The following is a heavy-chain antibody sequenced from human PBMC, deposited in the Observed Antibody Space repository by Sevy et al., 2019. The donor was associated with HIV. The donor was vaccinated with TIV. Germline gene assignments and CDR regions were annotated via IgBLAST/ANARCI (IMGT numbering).Heavy chain of an antibody. CDR1: GFTFSSYS. V-gene: IGHV3-21*01. CDR2: ISSSSSYI. Sequence: GGSLRLSCAASGFTFSSYSMNWVRQAPGKGLEWVSSISSSSSYIYYADPVKGRFTISRDNAKNSLYLQMNSLRAEDTAVYYCARDSSGWYPNPLFDYWGQGTLVTVSS. CDR3: ARDSSGWYPNPLFDY. D-gene: IGHD6-19*01. J-gene: IGHJ4*02.